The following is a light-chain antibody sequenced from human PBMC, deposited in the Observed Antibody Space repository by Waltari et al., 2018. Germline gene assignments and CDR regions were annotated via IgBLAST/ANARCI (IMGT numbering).Light chain of an antibody. Sequence: EIVMTQSPATLSVSPGERATLPCRASQSMSSNLAWYQQKPGQAPRLLIYGASTRATGIPARFSGSGSGTEFTLTISSLQSEDFAVYYCQRYNNWLTFGGGTKVEIK. CDR2: GAS. J-gene: IGKJ4*01. CDR1: QSMSSN. CDR3: QRYNNWLT. V-gene: IGKV3-15*01.